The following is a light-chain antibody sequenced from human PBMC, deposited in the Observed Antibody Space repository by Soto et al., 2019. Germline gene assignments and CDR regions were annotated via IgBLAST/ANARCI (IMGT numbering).Light chain of an antibody. J-gene: IGLJ3*02. Sequence: QSALTQPASVSGSPGQSITFSCTGTSSDVGSYNLVSWYQPHPGKAPKLMIYEGSKRPSGVSNRFSGSKSGNTASLTISGLQADDEADYDCCSYAGTTTSWVFGGGTKLT. CDR3: CSYAGTTTSWV. V-gene: IGLV2-23*01. CDR2: EGS. CDR1: SSDVGSYNL.